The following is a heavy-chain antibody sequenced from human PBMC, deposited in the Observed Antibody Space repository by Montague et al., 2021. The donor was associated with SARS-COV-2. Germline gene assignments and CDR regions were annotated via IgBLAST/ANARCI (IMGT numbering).Heavy chain of an antibody. CDR3: ARDLAYSYGFYYCGMDV. CDR2: IWYDGSNK. CDR1: GFTFSSYG. V-gene: IGHV3-33*01. J-gene: IGHJ6*02. D-gene: IGHD5-18*01. Sequence: SLRLSCAASGFTFSSYGMHWVRQAPGKGLEWVAVIWYDGSNKYYADSVKGRFTISRDNSKNTLYLQMNSLRAEDTAVYYCARDLAYSYGFYYCGMDVWGQGTTVTVSS.